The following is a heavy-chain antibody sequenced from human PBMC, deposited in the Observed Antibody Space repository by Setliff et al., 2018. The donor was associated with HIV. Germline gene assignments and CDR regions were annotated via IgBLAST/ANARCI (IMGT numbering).Heavy chain of an antibody. D-gene: IGHD6-13*01. J-gene: IGHJ6*02. V-gene: IGHV1-8*01. CDR3: ASSWSRVPYYGMDV. CDR1: GSTFSTYD. Sequence: ASVKVSCKASGSTFSTYDINWVRQAPGQGPEWMGWMDPNSGNTGYAPKLQGRVTMTRNTSISTAYMELSSLRSDDTAVYYCASSWSRVPYYGMDVWGQGTTVTVSS. CDR2: MDPNSGNT.